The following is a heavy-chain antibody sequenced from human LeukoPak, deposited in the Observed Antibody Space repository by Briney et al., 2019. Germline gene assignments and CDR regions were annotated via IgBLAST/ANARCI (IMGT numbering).Heavy chain of an antibody. CDR1: GYTFTSYD. D-gene: IGHD2-2*01. CDR2: MNPNSGNT. Sequence: ASVKVSCKASGYTFTSYDINWVRQATGQGLEWMGWMNPNSGNTGYAQKFQGRVTMTRSTSISTAYMELSSLRSEDTAVYYCARVPYCSSTSCMLLADYWGQGTLVTVSS. J-gene: IGHJ4*02. V-gene: IGHV1-8*01. CDR3: ARVPYCSSTSCMLLADY.